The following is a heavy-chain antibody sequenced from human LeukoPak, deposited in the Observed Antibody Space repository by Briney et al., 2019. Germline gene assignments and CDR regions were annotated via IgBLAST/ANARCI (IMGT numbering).Heavy chain of an antibody. D-gene: IGHD3-22*01. CDR2: ISGSGGST. V-gene: IGHV3-23*01. CDR3: ARGGLITMIELQAFDI. CDR1: GFTFSSCA. J-gene: IGHJ3*02. Sequence: GGSLRLSCAASGFTFSSCAMSWVRQARGKGLEGVSAISGSGGSTYYADSVKGRFTISRDNSKNTLYLQMNSLRAEDTAVYYCARGGLITMIELQAFDIWGQGTMVTVSS.